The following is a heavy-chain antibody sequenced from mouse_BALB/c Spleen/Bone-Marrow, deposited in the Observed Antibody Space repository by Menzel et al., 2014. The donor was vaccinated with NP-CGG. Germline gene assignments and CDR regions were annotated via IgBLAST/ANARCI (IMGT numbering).Heavy chain of an antibody. D-gene: IGHD2-1*01. CDR3: ARDGNYDGYFDY. Sequence: EVKLQESGPGLVKPSQTVSLTCTVTGISIXTGNYRWSWVRQFPGNKLEWIGYIYYSGTITYNPSLTSRTTITRDTSKNQFFLEMNSLTAEDTATYYCARDGNYDGYFDYWGQGTTLTVSS. J-gene: IGHJ2*01. CDR1: GISIXTGNYR. CDR2: IYYSGTI. V-gene: IGHV3-5*02.